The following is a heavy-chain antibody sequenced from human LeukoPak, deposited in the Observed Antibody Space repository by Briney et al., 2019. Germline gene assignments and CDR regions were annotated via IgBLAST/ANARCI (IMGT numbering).Heavy chain of an antibody. CDR3: ARCSSGHYDAFDI. Sequence: SETLSLTCTVSGDSTSSSSYYWAWIRQPPGKGLEWIGSMYYSGSTNYNPALKSRVTISGDTSKNRFSLKLTSLTDADTAVYYCARCSSGHYDAFDIWGQGTMVTVSS. CDR1: GDSTSSSSYY. V-gene: IGHV4-39*07. CDR2: MYYSGST. D-gene: IGHD3-22*01. J-gene: IGHJ3*02.